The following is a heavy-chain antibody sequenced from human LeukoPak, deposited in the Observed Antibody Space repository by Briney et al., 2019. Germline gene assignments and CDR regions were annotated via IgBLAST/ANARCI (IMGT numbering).Heavy chain of an antibody. J-gene: IGHJ5*02. CDR3: ARRFCTSTTCYVGFDP. V-gene: IGHV4-39*07. D-gene: IGHD2-2*01. CDR2: IYDRGST. CDR1: GGSISRTSYF. Sequence: SETLSLTCIVSGGSISRTSYFWGWIRQSPGKGLEWVGSIYDRGSTYYNPPLKSRVAMSLETSKSQFSLKLTSVTAADTAMYYCARRFCTSTTCYVGFDPWGQGILVTVSS.